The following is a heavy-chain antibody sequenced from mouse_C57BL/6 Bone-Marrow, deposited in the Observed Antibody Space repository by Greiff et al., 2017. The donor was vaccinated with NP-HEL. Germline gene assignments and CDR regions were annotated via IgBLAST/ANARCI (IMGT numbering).Heavy chain of an antibody. CDR2: ISSGGGYT. CDR3: ARLGGYYYAMDY. J-gene: IGHJ4*01. CDR1: GFTFSSYG. V-gene: IGHV5-6*01. Sequence: EVQLVESGGDLVKPGGSLKLSCAASGFTFSSYGMSWVRQTPDKRLEWVATISSGGGYTYYPDSVKGRFTISRDKAKNTLYLQMSSLNSEDTAMYYCARLGGYYYAMDYWGQGTSVTVSS.